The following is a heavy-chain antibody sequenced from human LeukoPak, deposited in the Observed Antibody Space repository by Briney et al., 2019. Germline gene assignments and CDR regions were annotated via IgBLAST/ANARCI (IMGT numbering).Heavy chain of an antibody. V-gene: IGHV4-34*01. CDR3: ARVSYCSSTSCYLRGYYGMDV. CDR2: INHSGST. Sequence: SETLSLTCAVYGGSFSGYYWSWIRQPPGKGLEWIGEINHSGSTNYNPSLKSRVTISVDTSKIQFSLKLSSVTAADTAVYYCARVSYCSSTSCYLRGYYGMDVWGQGTTVTVSS. D-gene: IGHD2-2*01. J-gene: IGHJ6*02. CDR1: GGSFSGYY.